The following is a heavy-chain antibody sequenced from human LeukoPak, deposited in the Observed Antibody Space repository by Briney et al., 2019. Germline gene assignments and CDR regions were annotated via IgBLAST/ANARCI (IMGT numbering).Heavy chain of an antibody. V-gene: IGHV1-69*05. Sequence: SVKVSCKASGGTFSSYAVSWVRQAPGQGLEWMGGIIPIFGTANYAQKFQGRVTITTDESTSTAYMELSSLRSEDTAVYYCATSGYCSSTSCYDVDYWGQGTLVTVSS. J-gene: IGHJ4*02. D-gene: IGHD2-2*01. CDR1: GGTFSSYA. CDR2: IIPIFGTA. CDR3: ATSGYCSSTSCYDVDY.